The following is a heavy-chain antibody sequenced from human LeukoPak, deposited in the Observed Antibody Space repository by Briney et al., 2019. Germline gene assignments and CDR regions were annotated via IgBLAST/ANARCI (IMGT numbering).Heavy chain of an antibody. V-gene: IGHV4-34*01. CDR2: INHSGST. CDR1: GGSFSGYY. J-gene: IGHJ4*02. CDR3: ARVVVAAIPKFGY. D-gene: IGHD2-15*01. Sequence: SETLSLTCAVYGGSFSGYYWSWIRQPPGKGLEWIGEINHSGSTNYNPSLKSRVTISVDTSKNQFSLKLSSVTAADTAAYYCARVVVAAIPKFGYWGQGTLVTVSS.